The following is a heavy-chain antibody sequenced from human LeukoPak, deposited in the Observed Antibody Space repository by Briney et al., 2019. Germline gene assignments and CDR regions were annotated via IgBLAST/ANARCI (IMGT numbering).Heavy chain of an antibody. Sequence: ASVNVSCKASGYTFTSHAISWVRQAPGQGLEWMGGIIPIFGTPNYAQKFQGRVTITADESTSTAYMELSSLRSEDTAVYYCARGWLAETTVVTPYNYWGQGTLVTVSS. V-gene: IGHV1-69*01. CDR2: IIPIFGTP. CDR3: ARGWLAETTVVTPYNY. D-gene: IGHD4-23*01. CDR1: GYTFTSHA. J-gene: IGHJ4*02.